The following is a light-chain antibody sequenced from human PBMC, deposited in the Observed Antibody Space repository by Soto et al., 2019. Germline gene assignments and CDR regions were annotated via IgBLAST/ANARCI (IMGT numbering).Light chain of an antibody. Sequence: EIVMTQSPATLSVSPGERATLSCRASQSVSSYYLAWYQQKPGQAPRLLIYAASSRATGIPARFSGSGSGTDFTLTISSLEPEDFAVYYCQQRSNWPPITFGQGTRLEIK. CDR2: AAS. V-gene: IGKV3D-20*02. CDR1: QSVSSY. CDR3: QQRSNWPPIT. J-gene: IGKJ5*01.